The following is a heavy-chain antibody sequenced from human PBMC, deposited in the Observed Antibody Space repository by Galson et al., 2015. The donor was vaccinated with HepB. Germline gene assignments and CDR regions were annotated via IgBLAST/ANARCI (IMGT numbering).Heavy chain of an antibody. CDR3: ASLNRGADAFDI. J-gene: IGHJ3*02. CDR1: GYTFTSYY. CDR2: INPSGGST. V-gene: IGHV1-46*01. D-gene: IGHD1-14*01. Sequence: SVKVSCKASGYTFTSYYMHWVRQAPGQGLEWMGIINPSGGSTSYAQKFQGRVTMTRDTSTSTVYMELSSLRSEDTAVYYCASLNRGADAFDIWGQGTMVTVSS.